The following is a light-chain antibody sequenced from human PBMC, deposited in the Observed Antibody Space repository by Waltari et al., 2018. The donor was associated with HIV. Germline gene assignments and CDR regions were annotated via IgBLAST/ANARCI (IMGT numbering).Light chain of an antibody. Sequence: EVVLTQSPGTLPLSPGERAPLSCRASQSISSTYLAWYQQKLGQAPKFLIYGASSRATGIPDRFSGSGSGTDFTLTISRLEPEDFAVYYCQQYGTSPWTFGQGTRVEIK. CDR3: QQYGTSPWT. CDR1: QSISSTY. V-gene: IGKV3-20*01. CDR2: GAS. J-gene: IGKJ1*01.